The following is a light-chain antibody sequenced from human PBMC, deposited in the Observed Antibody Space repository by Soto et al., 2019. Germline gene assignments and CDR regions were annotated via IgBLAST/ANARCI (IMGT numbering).Light chain of an antibody. CDR1: SSDVGGYNY. CDR2: EVS. J-gene: IGLJ3*02. Sequence: QSALTQPASVSGSPGKSITISCTGTSSDVGGYNYVSWYQQHPGKAPKLMIYEVSNRPSGVSNRFSGSKSGNTASLTISGLQAEDEADYYCSSYTSSSNRVFGGGTKLTVL. V-gene: IGLV2-14*01. CDR3: SSYTSSSNRV.